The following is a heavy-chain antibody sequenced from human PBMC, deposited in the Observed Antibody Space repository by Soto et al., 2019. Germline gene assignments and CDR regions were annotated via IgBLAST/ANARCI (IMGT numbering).Heavy chain of an antibody. V-gene: IGHV4-31*03. D-gene: IGHD3-10*01. CDR1: GDSISRNGHF. Sequence: TLSLTCTVSGDSISRNGHFWTWIRQHPGKGLEWIGYIYYSGSSYYNPSLKSRVIISVDTSKNQFSLNLTAVTAADTAVYYCARGTMLRGPGYYYAMDIWGQGTTVTVSS. CDR2: IYYSGSS. J-gene: IGHJ6*02. CDR3: ARGTMLRGPGYYYAMDI.